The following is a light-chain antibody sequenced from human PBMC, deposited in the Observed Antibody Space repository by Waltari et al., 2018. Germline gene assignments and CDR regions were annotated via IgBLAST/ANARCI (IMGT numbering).Light chain of an antibody. Sequence: QSVLTQPPSASGTPGQSLIISCSGSSSNIGDNTVTWYQQVPGTAPKLLIYGTRDRPSGVSTRLSGSKSGTSASLAISALQPEDEADYYCAAWDDSLNGPVFGTGTKVTVL. CDR2: GTR. CDR3: AAWDDSLNGPV. J-gene: IGLJ1*01. CDR1: SSNIGDNT. V-gene: IGLV1-44*01.